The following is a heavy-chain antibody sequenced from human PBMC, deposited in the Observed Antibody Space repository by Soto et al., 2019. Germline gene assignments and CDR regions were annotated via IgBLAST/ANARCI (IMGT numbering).Heavy chain of an antibody. D-gene: IGHD2-2*01. CDR1: GGYISSYY. CDR2: IYHSGST. CDR3: ATKPPYSTVWYYFDY. Sequence: SETLSLTSPVAGGYISSYYWSLTRQPPGKALEWIGYIYHSGSTNYNPSLKSRVTTSVDTSKNQLSLNLSSVTAADTAVYYCATKPPYSTVWYYFDYWGQGALVTVSS. V-gene: IGHV4-59*01. J-gene: IGHJ4*02.